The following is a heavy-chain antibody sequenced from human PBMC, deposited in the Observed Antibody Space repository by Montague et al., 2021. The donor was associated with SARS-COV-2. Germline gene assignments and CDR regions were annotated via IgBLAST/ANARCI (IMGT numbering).Heavy chain of an antibody. Sequence: SLRLSCAASGFTFSSYGMHWVRQAPGKGLEWVAVISYDGSNKYYADSVKGRFTISRDNSKNTLYLQMNSLRAEDTAVYYCARDPKYYDILTGYLIARSYYYYYGMGVWGQGTTVTVSS. CDR1: GFTFSSYG. CDR2: ISYDGSNK. J-gene: IGHJ6*02. V-gene: IGHV3-33*05. D-gene: IGHD3-9*01. CDR3: ARDPKYYDILTGYLIARSYYYYYGMGV.